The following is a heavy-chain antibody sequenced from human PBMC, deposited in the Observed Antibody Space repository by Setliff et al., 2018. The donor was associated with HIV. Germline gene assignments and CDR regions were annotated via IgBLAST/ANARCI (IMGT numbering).Heavy chain of an antibody. CDR3: ARQGLVLVPASIDWRLPPSPIDY. J-gene: IGHJ4*02. D-gene: IGHD2-2*01. CDR1: GDSITSGTYY. V-gene: IGHV4-61*09. Sequence: SETLSLTCTVSGDSITSGTYYWSWIRQPAGMRLEWIGHISTSGSTYYNPSLKSRITISVDTSKNQFSLRLSSVTAADTAVYYCARQGLVLVPASIDWRLPPSPIDYWGQGALVTVSS. CDR2: ISTSGST.